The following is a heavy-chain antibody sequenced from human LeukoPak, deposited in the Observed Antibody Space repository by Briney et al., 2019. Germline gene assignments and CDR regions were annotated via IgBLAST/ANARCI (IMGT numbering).Heavy chain of an antibody. CDR1: GGSISSYY. CDR2: IYYSGST. Sequence: PSETLSLTCTVSGGSISSYYWSWIRQPPGKGLEWIGYIYYSGSTNYNPSLKSRVTISVDTSKNQFSLKLSSVTAADTAVYYCARRLCSSTSCYFDYWGQGTLVTVSS. D-gene: IGHD2-2*01. J-gene: IGHJ4*02. CDR3: ARRLCSSTSCYFDY. V-gene: IGHV4-59*08.